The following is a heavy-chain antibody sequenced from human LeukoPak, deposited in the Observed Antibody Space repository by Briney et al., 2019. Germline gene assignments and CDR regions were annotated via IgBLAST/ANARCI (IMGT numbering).Heavy chain of an antibody. V-gene: IGHV1-2*02. D-gene: IGHD3-16*01. CDR3: ARDERYSDADHHYPDLGY. J-gene: IGHJ4*02. CDR1: GYTFTSYY. CDR2: INPNGGAT. Sequence: GASVKVSCKASGYTFTSYYMHWVREAPGQGLEWMGGINPNGGATRYAQKFQGRVTLTCDTSNRTTYMELSSLTSDDTAVYYCARDERYSDADHHYPDLGYWGQGTLVTVSS.